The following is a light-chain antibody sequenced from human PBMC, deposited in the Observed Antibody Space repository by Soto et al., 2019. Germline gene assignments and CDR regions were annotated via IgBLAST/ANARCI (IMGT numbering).Light chain of an antibody. CDR2: WAS. CDR3: PQYESTPPT. Sequence: DIVMTQSPDSLAVSLGERATINCKSSQSVLYSSNNKNYLAWYQQRPGQPPKLLIYWASTRESGVPDRFSGSGSGTDFPLTIASLQGADVAVYCCPQYESTPPTFGRGTKLEIK. J-gene: IGKJ2*01. V-gene: IGKV4-1*01. CDR1: QSVLYSSNNKNY.